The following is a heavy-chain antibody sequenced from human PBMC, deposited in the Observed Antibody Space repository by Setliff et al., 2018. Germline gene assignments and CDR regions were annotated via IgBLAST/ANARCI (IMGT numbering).Heavy chain of an antibody. CDR3: ARTGTYRYFDY. CDR1: GASINSLSW. V-gene: IGHV4-4*02. J-gene: IGHJ4*02. CDR2: IYHDGND. Sequence: PSETLSLTCTVSGASINSLSWWSWVRQPPGKGLEWIGEIYHDGNDKYTPSVHYNPSLKSRVTISVDTAQNQFSLRLTSVTAADTAVYYCARTGTYRYFDYWGQGALVTVSS. D-gene: IGHD1-1*01.